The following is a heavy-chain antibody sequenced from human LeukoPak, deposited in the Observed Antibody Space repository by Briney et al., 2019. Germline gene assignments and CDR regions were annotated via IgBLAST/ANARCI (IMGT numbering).Heavy chain of an antibody. Sequence: ASVKVSCKASGYTFNDSYMHWVRQAPGHGLEWMGWINPKTGGTNYAQRFQGRVTMTMDTSIRPAYIEVNSLRSHDTGVSYLARYGRLTNFLRGIITEGSPPKNWGQEALVTVSS. CDR3: ARYGRLTNFLRGIITEGSPPKN. V-gene: IGHV1-2*02. CDR2: INPKTGGT. J-gene: IGHJ4*02. CDR1: GYTFNDSY. D-gene: IGHD3-10*01.